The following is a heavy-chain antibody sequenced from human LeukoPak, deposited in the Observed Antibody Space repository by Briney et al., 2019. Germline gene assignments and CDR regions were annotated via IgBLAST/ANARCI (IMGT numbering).Heavy chain of an antibody. V-gene: IGHV4-39*01. D-gene: IGHD6-6*01. Sequence: SETLSLTCTVSGGSISSSSYYWGWIRQPPGKGLEWIGSIYYSGSTYYNPSLKSRVTISVDTSKNQFSLKLSSVTAADTAVYYCARHGVAARPGFDYWGQGTLVTVSS. CDR3: ARHGVAARPGFDY. CDR2: IYYSGST. J-gene: IGHJ4*02. CDR1: GGSISSSSYY.